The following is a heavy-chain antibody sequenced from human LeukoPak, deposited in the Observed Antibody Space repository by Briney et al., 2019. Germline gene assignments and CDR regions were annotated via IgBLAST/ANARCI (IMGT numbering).Heavy chain of an antibody. V-gene: IGHV1-69*04. J-gene: IGHJ4*02. CDR1: GGTFSSYA. Sequence: SVKVSCKASGGTFSSYAISWVRQAPGQGLEWMGRIIPILGIANYAQKFQGRVTITADKSTSTAYMELSSLRSEDTAVDYCASTNYYYDSSGSRYYFDYWGQGTLVTVSS. CDR3: ASTNYYYDSSGSRYYFDY. D-gene: IGHD3-22*01. CDR2: IIPILGIA.